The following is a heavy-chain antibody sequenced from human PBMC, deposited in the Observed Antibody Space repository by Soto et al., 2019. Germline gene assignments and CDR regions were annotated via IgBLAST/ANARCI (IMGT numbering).Heavy chain of an antibody. CDR2: IIPIFGTA. CDR1: GGTFSSYA. V-gene: IGHV1-69*13. J-gene: IGHJ4*02. Sequence: SVKVSCKASGGTFSSYAISWVRQAPGQGLEWMGGIIPIFGTANYAQKFQGRVTITADESTSTAYMELSSLRSEDTAVYYCAKRESVVTAMLLFDDRGQGSLVTVSS. CDR3: AKRESVVTAMLLFDD. D-gene: IGHD2-21*02.